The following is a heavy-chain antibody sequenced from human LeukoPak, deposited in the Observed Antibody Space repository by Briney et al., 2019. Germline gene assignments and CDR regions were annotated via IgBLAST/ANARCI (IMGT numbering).Heavy chain of an antibody. V-gene: IGHV3-48*03. J-gene: IGHJ6*02. CDR2: ISRSGNTI. CDR3: ARSGKWNYYYYGMDV. Sequence: GGSLRLPCAASGFTFSSYEMNWVRQAPGKGLEWVSYISRSGNTIYYADSVKGRFTISRDNAKNSLYLQMNSLRAEDTAVYYCARSGKWNYYYYGMDVWGQGTTVTVSS. D-gene: IGHD1-14*01. CDR1: GFTFSSYE.